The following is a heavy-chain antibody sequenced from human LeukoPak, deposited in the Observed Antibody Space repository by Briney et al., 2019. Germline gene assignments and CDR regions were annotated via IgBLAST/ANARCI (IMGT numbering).Heavy chain of an antibody. J-gene: IGHJ4*02. CDR3: VRDGDDYNFDY. V-gene: IGHV3-74*01. CDR1: GFTFRNYW. CDR2: VKGDGSFA. Sequence: GGSLRLSCAASGFTFRNYWMHWVRQAPGKGLVWVSRVKGDGSFADYADSVKGRFTISRDNAKNTLYLQMYSLRAEDTAAYYCVRDGDDYNFDYWGQGSLVTVSS. D-gene: IGHD5-24*01.